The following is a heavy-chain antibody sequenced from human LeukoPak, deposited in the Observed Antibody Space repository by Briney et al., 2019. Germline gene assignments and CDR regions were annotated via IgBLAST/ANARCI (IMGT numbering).Heavy chain of an antibody. J-gene: IGHJ4*02. Sequence: GSLRLSCAASGFTFSGYAMNWVRQAPGKGLEWISYISGDSSQIFYADSVKGRFTTSRDNAKNSLHLQMSSLRVEDTALYYCVRDQGAPDYWGQGTLLTVSS. V-gene: IGHV3-48*01. CDR1: GFTFSGYA. CDR2: ISGDSSQI. CDR3: VRDQGAPDY. D-gene: IGHD1-26*01.